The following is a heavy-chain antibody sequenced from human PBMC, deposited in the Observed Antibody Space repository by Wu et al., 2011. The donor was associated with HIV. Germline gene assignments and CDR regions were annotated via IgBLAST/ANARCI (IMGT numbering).Heavy chain of an antibody. Sequence: QVQLVQSGAEVKKPGASVKVSCKASGYTFTGHYMYWVRQAPGQGLEWMGWINPHSGGTNFAQKFQGRVTMTRDTSITTAYMELSRLRSDDTAVYYCARDPYSSSFYYYYFMDVWGKGTTVTVSS. CDR1: GYTFTGHY. CDR3: ARDPYSSSFYYYYFMDV. V-gene: IGHV1-2*02. CDR2: INPHSGGT. D-gene: IGHD6-6*01. J-gene: IGHJ6*03.